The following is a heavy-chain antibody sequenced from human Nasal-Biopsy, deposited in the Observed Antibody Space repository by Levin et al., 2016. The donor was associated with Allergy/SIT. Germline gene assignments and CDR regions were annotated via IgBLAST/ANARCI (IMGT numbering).Heavy chain of an antibody. J-gene: IGHJ4*02. V-gene: IGHV4-34*01. CDR2: VDHSGGT. D-gene: IGHD3-16*02. Sequence: SETLSLTCAVYGGSFSDSYWDWIRQPPGKGLEWIGEVDHSGGTDYNSSLHSRVTISVDASKSQVSLRLSSVTAADTAVYYCAQRTLFSRYFDYWGQGTLVTVSS. CDR1: GGSFSDSY. CDR3: AQRTLFSRYFDY.